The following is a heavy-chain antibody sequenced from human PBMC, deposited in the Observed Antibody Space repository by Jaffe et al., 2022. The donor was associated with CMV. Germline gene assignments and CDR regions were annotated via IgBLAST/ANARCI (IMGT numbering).Heavy chain of an antibody. D-gene: IGHD3-10*01. J-gene: IGHJ4*02. CDR1: GGTFNNFA. V-gene: IGHV1-69*01. Sequence: QVQLVQSGAEVKKPGSSVKVSCKASGGTFNNFAFSWVRQAPGQGLEWMGGIIPVFGTISYAQKFQDRLTVTADESTSTAYMEMSSLTFEDTAVYYCARGVRGYGGRRAAEFDSWGQGTLVTVSS. CDR3: ARGVRGYGGRRAAEFDS. CDR2: IIPVFGTI.